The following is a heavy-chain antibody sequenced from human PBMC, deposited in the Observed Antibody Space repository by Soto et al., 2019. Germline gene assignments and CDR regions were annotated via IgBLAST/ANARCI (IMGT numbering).Heavy chain of an antibody. V-gene: IGHV2-70*11. Sequence: SGPTLVKPTQTLTLSCTFSGCSLSTRRMCVSWIRQPPGKALEWLARIDWDDDKYYNTSLKTRLTISKDTSKNQVVLTMTNMDPVDTATYFFVRIRSGSGSSYCGRDVWGQGTPVTAS. CDR1: GCSLSTRRMC. CDR2: IDWDDDK. CDR3: VRIRSGSGSSYCGRDV. J-gene: IGHJ6*02. D-gene: IGHD3-10*01.